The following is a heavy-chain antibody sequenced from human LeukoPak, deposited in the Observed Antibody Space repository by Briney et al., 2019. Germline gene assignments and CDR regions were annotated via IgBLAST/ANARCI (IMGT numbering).Heavy chain of an antibody. CDR1: GFTLDDYG. CDR3: ARGMIVVASNDAFDI. V-gene: IGHV3-20*04. J-gene: IGHJ3*02. CDR2: INWNGGST. D-gene: IGHD3-22*01. Sequence: PGGSLRLSCAASGFTLDDYGMSWVRQAPGKGLEWVSGINWNGGSTGYADSVKGRFTISRDNAKNSLYLQMNSLRAEDTALYYCARGMIVVASNDAFDIWGQGTMVTVSS.